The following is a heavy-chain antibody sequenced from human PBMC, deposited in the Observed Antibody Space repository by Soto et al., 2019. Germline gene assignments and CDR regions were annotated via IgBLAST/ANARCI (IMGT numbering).Heavy chain of an antibody. CDR1: GGSFSGYY. CDR2: INHSGST. D-gene: IGHD2-2*01. Sequence: PSENLSLTCAVYGGSFSGYYWSWIRQPPGKGLEWIGEINHSGSTNYNPSLKSRVTISVDTCKNQFSLKLSSVTAADTAVYYCARDRSARIVVVPAAMVGWFDPWGQGTLVTVSS. J-gene: IGHJ5*02. V-gene: IGHV4-34*01. CDR3: ARDRSARIVVVPAAMVGWFDP.